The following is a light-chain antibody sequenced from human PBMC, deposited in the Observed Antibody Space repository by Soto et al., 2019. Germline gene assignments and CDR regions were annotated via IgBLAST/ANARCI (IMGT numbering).Light chain of an antibody. Sequence: DIVLTQSPATLSLSPGERATLSCRASQSVSSYLAWYQQKPGQAPRLLIYDASNRATGIPARFSGSGSGTEFTLTISSLEPEDFAVYYCQQRTNWLFTFGPGTKVDI. CDR3: QQRTNWLFT. V-gene: IGKV3-11*01. CDR2: DAS. J-gene: IGKJ3*01. CDR1: QSVSSY.